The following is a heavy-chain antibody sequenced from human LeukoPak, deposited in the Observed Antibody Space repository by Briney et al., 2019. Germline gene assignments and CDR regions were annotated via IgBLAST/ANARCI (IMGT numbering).Heavy chain of an antibody. CDR2: ISGSGGST. V-gene: IGHV3-23*01. CDR1: GFTFSSYA. CDR3: AKFLPTHIVVANYYFDY. J-gene: IGHJ4*02. Sequence: GGSLRLSYAASGFTFSSYAMSWVRQAPGKGLEWVSAISGSGGSTYYADSVKGRFTISSDNSKNTLYLQMNSLRAEDTAVYYCAKFLPTHIVVANYYFDYWGQGTLVTVSS. D-gene: IGHD2-21*01.